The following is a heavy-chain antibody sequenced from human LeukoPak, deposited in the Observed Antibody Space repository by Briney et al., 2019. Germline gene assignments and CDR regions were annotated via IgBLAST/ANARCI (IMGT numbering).Heavy chain of an antibody. D-gene: IGHD6-19*01. CDR1: GGSISSYY. CDR3: ARGPYTSGWFSFDY. V-gene: IGHV4-59*12. CDR2: IYYSGST. J-gene: IGHJ4*02. Sequence: SETLSLTCTVSGGSISSYYWSWIRQPPGKGLEWIGYIYYSGSTNYNPSLKSRVTMSVDTSKNQFSLKLSSVTAADTALYYCARGPYTSGWFSFDYWGQGTLVTVSP.